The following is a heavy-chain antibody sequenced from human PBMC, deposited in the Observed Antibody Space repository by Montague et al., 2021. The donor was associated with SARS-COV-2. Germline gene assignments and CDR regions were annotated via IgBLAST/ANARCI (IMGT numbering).Heavy chain of an antibody. J-gene: IGHJ4*02. CDR1: GFTFRNYA. V-gene: IGHV3-23*01. CDR3: AKDREVATGGLYYFDY. Sequence: LRLSCAASGFTFRNYAMIWVRQAPGKGLEWVSGISGSADITYYADSVKGRFTISRDNSKNTLYLQMSSLRAGDTAVYYCAKDREVATGGLYYFDYWGQGTLVTVSS. D-gene: IGHD5-24*01. CDR2: ISGSADIT.